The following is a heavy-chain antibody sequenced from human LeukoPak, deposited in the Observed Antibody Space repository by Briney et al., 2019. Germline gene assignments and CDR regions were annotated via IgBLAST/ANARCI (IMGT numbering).Heavy chain of an antibody. CDR1: GLTFRIYW. J-gene: IGHJ4*02. Sequence: PPGGPLRLSCAPSGLTFRIYWMHWVPQAPGKGLVWVSRINSDGSSTSYAASVKGRFTISRDNAKNTLYLQTNGLRAEDTAVYYCARSPAVAANREFDYWGQGTLVTVSS. D-gene: IGHD6-19*01. CDR3: ARSPAVAANREFDY. V-gene: IGHV3-74*01. CDR2: INSDGSST.